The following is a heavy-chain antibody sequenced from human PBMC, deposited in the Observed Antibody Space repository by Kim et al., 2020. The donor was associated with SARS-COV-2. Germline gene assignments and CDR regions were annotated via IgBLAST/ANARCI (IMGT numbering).Heavy chain of an antibody. CDR3: ARLWRGSKYSSSGGLDV. J-gene: IGHJ6*02. Sequence: GESLKISCEGSGYNFTNYWIGWVRRMPGKGLEWMGIIYPADSDIRYSPSFQGQVTISVDKSITTAYQQWRSLKASDTAMYYCARLWRGSKYSSSGGLDVWGQGTTVSVSS. CDR2: IYPADSDI. V-gene: IGHV5-51*01. D-gene: IGHD6-6*01. CDR1: GYNFTNYW.